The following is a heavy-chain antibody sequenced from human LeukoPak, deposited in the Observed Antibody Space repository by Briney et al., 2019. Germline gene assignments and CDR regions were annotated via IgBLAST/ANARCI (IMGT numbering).Heavy chain of an antibody. D-gene: IGHD1-26*01. J-gene: IGHJ4*02. CDR2: IYYSGST. CDR3: AREGMATISGDY. V-gene: IGHV4-39*01. Sequence: SETLSLTCTVSGGSISSSSYYWGWIRQPPGKGLEWIGSIYYSGSTYYNPSLKSRVTISVDTSKNQFSLKLSSVTAAGTAVYYCAREGMATISGDYWGQGTLVTVSS. CDR1: GGSISSSSYY.